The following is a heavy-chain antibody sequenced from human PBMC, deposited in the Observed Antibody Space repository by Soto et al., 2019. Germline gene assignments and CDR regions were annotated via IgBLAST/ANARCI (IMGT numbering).Heavy chain of an antibody. CDR3: ARDYRGAYSWEN. D-gene: IGHD4-17*01. Sequence: EVQLVESGGGLVQPGGSLRLSCGFSGFPVSRNYMSWVRQTPGKGLEWVSVIYNGGNTNYADSVKGRFTISRDNSKNTLYLQMNSLRAEDTALYYCARDYRGAYSWENWGQGTLVTVSS. CDR1: GFPVSRNY. CDR2: IYNGGNT. V-gene: IGHV3-66*01. J-gene: IGHJ4*02.